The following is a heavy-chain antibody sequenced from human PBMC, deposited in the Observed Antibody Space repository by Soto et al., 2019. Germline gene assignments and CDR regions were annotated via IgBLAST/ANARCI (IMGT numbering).Heavy chain of an antibody. V-gene: IGHV4-39*01. Sequence: QLQLQESGPGLVKPSETLSLTCTVSGGSISSSSYYWGWIRQPPGKGLEWIGSIYYSGSTYYNPSLKSRVTISVDTSKNQFSLKLSSVTAADTAVYYCATLGEQRGWYFDLWGRGTLVTVSS. CDR1: GGSISSSSYY. CDR3: ATLGEQRGWYFDL. D-gene: IGHD4-17*01. CDR2: IYYSGST. J-gene: IGHJ2*01.